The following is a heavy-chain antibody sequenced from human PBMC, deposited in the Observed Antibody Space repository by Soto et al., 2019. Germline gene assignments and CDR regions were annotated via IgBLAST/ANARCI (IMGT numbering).Heavy chain of an antibody. V-gene: IGHV3-33*01. J-gene: IGHJ4*02. D-gene: IGHD2-8*01. CDR2: MWYDGSKK. Sequence: QVQLVESGGGVVQPGRSLRLSCTASGFDFSQYTVHWVRQAPGKGLEWVAVMWYDGSKKYYGDSVKDRFTISRDNSKSILDLQMNSLKVEDTAIYYCGRGGRGFMYASPFDVWGQGALVTVSS. CDR3: GRGGRGFMYASPFDV. CDR1: GFDFSQYT.